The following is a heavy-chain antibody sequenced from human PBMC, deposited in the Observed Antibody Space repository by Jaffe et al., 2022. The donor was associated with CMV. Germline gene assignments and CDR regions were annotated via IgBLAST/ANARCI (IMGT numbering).Heavy chain of an antibody. J-gene: IGHJ1*01. CDR3: ARALAGRWFGFGYFQH. CDR1: GGSFSGYY. Sequence: QVQLQQWGAGLLKPSETLSLTCAVYGGSFSGYYWSWIRQPPGKGLEWIGEINHSGSTNYNPSLKSRVTISVDTSKNQFSLKLSSVTAADTAVYYCARALAGRWFGFGYFQHWGQGTLVTVSS. CDR2: INHSGST. V-gene: IGHV4-34*01. D-gene: IGHD3-10*01.